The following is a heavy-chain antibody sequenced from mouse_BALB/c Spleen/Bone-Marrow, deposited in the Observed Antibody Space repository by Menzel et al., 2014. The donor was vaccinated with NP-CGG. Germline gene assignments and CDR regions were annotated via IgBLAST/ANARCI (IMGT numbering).Heavy chain of an antibody. CDR1: GYTFPDHA. CDR2: ISPGNGYI. CDR3: KRWEHDGDFDY. D-gene: IGHD2-12*01. V-gene: IGHV1S53*03. Sequence: QVQLQQSDTELVKPGASVKISCKASGYTFPDHAIHRVKQRPEQGLEWIGYISPGNGYIKYNEKFKGKATLTADKSSSTAYMQFNSLTSEDSAVYFCKRWEHDGDFDYWGQGTTLTVSS. J-gene: IGHJ2*01.